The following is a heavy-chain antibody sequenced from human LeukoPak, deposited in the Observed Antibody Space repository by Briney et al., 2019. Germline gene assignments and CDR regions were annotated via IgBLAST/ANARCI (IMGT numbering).Heavy chain of an antibody. J-gene: IGHJ3*02. V-gene: IGHV3-23*01. CDR3: ARWGGGNSSIWYYAFDM. D-gene: IGHD6-13*01. Sequence: GGSLRLSCAVSGFTFRSYAMSWVRQAPGEGLEWVVAISGSGGSTYYPASVKGRFNISRANAKSSLYLQMNSLRAEQSAAYCCARWGGGNSSIWYYAFDMWGEGTMVTVS. CDR2: ISGSGGST. CDR1: GFTFRSYA.